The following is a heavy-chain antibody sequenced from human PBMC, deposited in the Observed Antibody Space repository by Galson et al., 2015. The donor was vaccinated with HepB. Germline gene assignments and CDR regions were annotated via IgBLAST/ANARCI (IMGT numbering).Heavy chain of an antibody. CDR3: AKVGRSNYGMDV. Sequence: SLRLSCAASGFTFSSYAMSWVRQAPGKGLEWVSAICGSGGSTYDADAVKCRFTISRDNSKNTLYLQKNSLRAEDTAVYYCAKVGRSNYGMDVWGHGTTVTVSS. CDR1: GFTFSSYA. V-gene: IGHV3-23*01. D-gene: IGHD2-15*01. CDR2: ICGSGGST. J-gene: IGHJ6*02.